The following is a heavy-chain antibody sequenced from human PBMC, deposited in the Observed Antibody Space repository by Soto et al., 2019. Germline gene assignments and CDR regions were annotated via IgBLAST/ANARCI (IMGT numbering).Heavy chain of an antibody. V-gene: IGHV4-31*03. J-gene: IGHJ6*03. Sequence: SETLSLTCTVSGGSISSGGYYWSWIRQHPGKGLEWIGYIYYSGSTYYNPSLKSRVTISVDTSKNQFSLKLSSVTAADTAVYYCARSGRGCSGGSCYSPVRGGHYYYYYMDVWGKGTTVTVSS. CDR3: ARSGRGCSGGSCYSPVRGGHYYYYYMDV. CDR1: GGSISSGGYY. CDR2: IYYSGST. D-gene: IGHD2-15*01.